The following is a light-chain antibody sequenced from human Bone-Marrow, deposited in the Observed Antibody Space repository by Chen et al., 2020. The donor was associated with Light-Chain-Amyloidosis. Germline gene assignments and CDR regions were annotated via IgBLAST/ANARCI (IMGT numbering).Light chain of an antibody. CDR1: NIGSTS. CDR2: DDS. J-gene: IGLJ3*02. Sequence: SYVLTQPSSVSVAPGQTATIACGGNNIGSTSVHWYQQTPGQAPLLVVYDDSDRPSGIPERFSGSNSGSTATLTISRVEAGDEADYYWQVWDRSSDRPVFGGGTKLTVL. V-gene: IGLV3-21*02. CDR3: QVWDRSSDRPV.